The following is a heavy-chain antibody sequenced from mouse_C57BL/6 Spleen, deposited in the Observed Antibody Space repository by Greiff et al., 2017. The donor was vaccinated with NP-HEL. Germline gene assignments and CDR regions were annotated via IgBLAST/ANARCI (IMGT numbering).Heavy chain of an antibody. Sequence: EVKVVESGEGLVKPGGSLKLSCAASGFTFSSYAMSWVRQTPEKRLEWVAYISSGGDYIYYADTVKGRFTISRDNARNTLYLQMSSLKSEDTAMYYCTRGGYYGSSPYWYFDVWGTGTTVTVSS. CDR3: TRGGYYGSSPYWYFDV. CDR2: ISSGGDYI. J-gene: IGHJ1*03. V-gene: IGHV5-9-1*02. CDR1: GFTFSSYA. D-gene: IGHD1-1*01.